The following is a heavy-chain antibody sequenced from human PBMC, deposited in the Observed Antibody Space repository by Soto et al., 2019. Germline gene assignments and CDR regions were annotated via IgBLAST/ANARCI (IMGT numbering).Heavy chain of an antibody. Sequence: GGSLRLSCAASGFTFNSYAMSWVRQAPGKGLEWVSTISGSSDSTYYTDSVKGRFTISRDNSRNTLYLQMNSLRAEDTALYYSAKSHGTTGIQLCFLVWGQGTLVTVSS. CDR1: GFTFNSYA. CDR2: ISGSSDST. D-gene: IGHD5-18*01. CDR3: AKSHGTTGIQLCFLV. V-gene: IGHV3-23*01. J-gene: IGHJ4*02.